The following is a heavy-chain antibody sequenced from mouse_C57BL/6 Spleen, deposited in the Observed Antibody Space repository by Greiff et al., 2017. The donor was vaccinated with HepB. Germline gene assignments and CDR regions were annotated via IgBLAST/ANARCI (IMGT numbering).Heavy chain of an antibody. CDR1: GFTFSSYA. CDR2: ISDGGSYT. V-gene: IGHV5-4*03. Sequence: EVKLVESGGGLVKPGGSLKLSCAASGFTFSSYAMSWVRQTPEKRLEWVATISDGGSYTYYPDNVKGRFTISRDNAKNNLYLQMSHLKSEDTAMYYCARVDYYGISSFAYWGHRTLVTVSA. D-gene: IGHD1-1*01. CDR3: ARVDYYGISSFAY. J-gene: IGHJ3*01.